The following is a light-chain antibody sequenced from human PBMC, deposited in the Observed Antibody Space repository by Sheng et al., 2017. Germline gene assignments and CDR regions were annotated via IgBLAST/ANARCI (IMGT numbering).Light chain of an antibody. CDR3: SSYTGSSAWL. J-gene: IGLJ3*02. CDR2: DVS. Sequence: QSALTQPPSASGSPGQSVTISCTGTSSDVGGYNYVSWYQQHPGKAPKVIIYDVSNRPSGVSNRFSGSKSGNTASLTISGLQAEDEAYYYCSSYTGSSAWLFGGGTKLTVL. V-gene: IGLV2-14*01. CDR1: SSDVGGYNY.